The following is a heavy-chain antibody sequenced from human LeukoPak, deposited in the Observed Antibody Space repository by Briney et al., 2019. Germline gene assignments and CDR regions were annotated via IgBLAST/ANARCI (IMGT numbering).Heavy chain of an antibody. V-gene: IGHV3-21*01. CDR1: GFTFSSYS. D-gene: IGHD3-10*01. Sequence: PGGSLRLSCAASGFTFSSYSMNWVRQAPGKGLEWVSSISSSSSYIYYADSVKGRFTISRDNAKNSLYLQMNSPRAEDTAVYYCAREGGRGDYGSGSYIYYYYYMDVWGKGTTVTISS. CDR3: AREGGRGDYGSGSYIYYYYYMDV. J-gene: IGHJ6*03. CDR2: ISSSSSYI.